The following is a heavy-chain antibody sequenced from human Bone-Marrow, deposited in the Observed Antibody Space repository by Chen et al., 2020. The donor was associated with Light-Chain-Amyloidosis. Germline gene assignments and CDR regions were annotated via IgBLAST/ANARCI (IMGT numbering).Heavy chain of an antibody. CDR3: ARRRDGYKFDY. D-gene: IGHD5-12*01. V-gene: IGHV5-51*01. J-gene: IGHJ4*02. CDR2: IYPDDSDA. Sequence: EVQLEQSGPEVKQPGASLTIPCKGSVYTFPNYWIGWVRQMPGKGLEWMGVIYPDDSDARYSPSFEGQDTISADKAITTAYLQGRSLKASDTAMYYCARRRDGYKFDYWGQGTLVTVSS. CDR1: VYTFPNYW.